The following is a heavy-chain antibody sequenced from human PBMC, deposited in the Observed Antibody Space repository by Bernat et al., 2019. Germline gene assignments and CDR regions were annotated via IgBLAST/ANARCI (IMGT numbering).Heavy chain of an antibody. CDR3: ARDKGVAVNDAFDI. V-gene: IGHV3-33*01. D-gene: IGHD6-19*01. J-gene: IGHJ3*02. Sequence: QVQLVESGGGVVQPGRSLRLSCAASGFTFSSYGMHWVRQAPGKGLEWVAVIWYDGSNKYYADSVKGRFTISRDNSKNTLYLQMNSLRAEDTAVYYCARDKGVAVNDAFDIWGQGTMVTVSS. CDR1: GFTFSSYG. CDR2: IWYDGSNK.